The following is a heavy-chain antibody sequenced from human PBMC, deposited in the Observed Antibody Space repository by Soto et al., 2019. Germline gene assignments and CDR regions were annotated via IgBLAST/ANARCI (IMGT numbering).Heavy chain of an antibody. CDR2: IIGSGTST. V-gene: IGHV3-23*01. J-gene: IGHJ4*02. D-gene: IGHD2-2*01. CDR1: GFTFSSYA. Sequence: EVQLLESGGGLVQPGGSLRLSCAASGFTFSSYAMSWVRQAPGMGLEWVSGIIGSGTSTYYEDSVKGRFTISRDNSKNTLFLQMNSLRAEDTAVYYCAKGKGLTVSSTNYWGQGTLVTVSS. CDR3: AKGKGLTVSSTNY.